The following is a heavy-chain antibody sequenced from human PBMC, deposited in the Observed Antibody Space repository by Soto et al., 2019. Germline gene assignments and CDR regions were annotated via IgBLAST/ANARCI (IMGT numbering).Heavy chain of an antibody. CDR2: IYYSGST. CDR3: ARVVAAAGTRGIDY. D-gene: IGHD6-13*01. CDR1: GGSVSSGSYY. J-gene: IGHJ4*02. Sequence: SETLSLTCTVSGGSVSSGSYYWSWIRQPPGKGLEWIGYIYYSGSTNYNPSLKSRVTISVDTSKNQFSLKLSSVTAADTAVYYCARVVAAAGTRGIDYWGQGTLVTVSS. V-gene: IGHV4-61*01.